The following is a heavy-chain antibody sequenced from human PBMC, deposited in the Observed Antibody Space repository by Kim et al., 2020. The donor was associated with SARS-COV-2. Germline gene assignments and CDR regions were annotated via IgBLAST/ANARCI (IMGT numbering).Heavy chain of an antibody. CDR3: ARDRGVTTLYGMDV. V-gene: IGHV3-48*03. J-gene: IGHJ6*02. CDR1: GFTFSSYE. D-gene: IGHD1-26*01. CDR2: ISSSGSTI. Sequence: GSLRLSCAASGFTFSSYEMNWVRQAPGKGLEWVSYISSSGSTIYYADSVKGRFTISRDNAKNSLYLQMNSLRAEDTAVYYCARDRGVTTLYGMDVWGQGTTVTVSS.